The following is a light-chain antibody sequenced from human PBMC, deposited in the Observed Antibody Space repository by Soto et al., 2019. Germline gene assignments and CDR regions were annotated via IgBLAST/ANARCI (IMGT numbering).Light chain of an antibody. CDR3: QSFDSSLSNSWV. CDR2: EVN. Sequence: QSALTQPPSASGSLGQSVTISCTGTSSDVGRYKYVSWYQQRPGKAPKLIIYEVNKRPSGVPDRFSGSKSGNTASLTVSGLQAEDEVDYYCQSFDSSLSNSWVFGGGTKVTVL. CDR1: SSDVGRYKY. V-gene: IGLV2-8*01. J-gene: IGLJ3*02.